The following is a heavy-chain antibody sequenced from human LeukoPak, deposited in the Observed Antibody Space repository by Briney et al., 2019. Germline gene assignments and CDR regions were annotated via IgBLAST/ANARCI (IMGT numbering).Heavy chain of an antibody. D-gene: IGHD4/OR15-4a*01. Sequence: PSETLSLTCAVYGGSFSGYYWSWIRQPPGKGLEWIGEITHSGSTNYNPSLKSRVTTSVDTSKNQFSLKLSSVTAADTAVYYCARHRAAWGLWAWGQGTLVTVSS. CDR1: GGSFSGYY. CDR3: ARHRAAWGLWA. V-gene: IGHV4-34*01. J-gene: IGHJ5*02. CDR2: ITHSGST.